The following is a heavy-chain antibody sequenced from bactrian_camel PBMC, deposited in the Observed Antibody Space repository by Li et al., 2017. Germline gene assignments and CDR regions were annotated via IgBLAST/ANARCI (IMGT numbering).Heavy chain of an antibody. Sequence: HVQLVESGGGSVHAGGSLRLSCEGSGRTYVKWCMGWFRQAPGKEREEVARIATGSGNTYYADSVKGRFTISQDNAKNTVYPQMNDLKPEDSGTYYCAAKVVEGSCSKVTAIDLWGRGTQVTVS. CDR2: IATGSGNT. D-gene: IGHD6*01. J-gene: IGHJ7*01. CDR1: GRTYVKWC. V-gene: IGHV3S63*01.